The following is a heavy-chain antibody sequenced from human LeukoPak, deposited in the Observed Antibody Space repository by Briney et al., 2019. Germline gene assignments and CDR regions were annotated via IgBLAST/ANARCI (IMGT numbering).Heavy chain of an antibody. J-gene: IGHJ4*02. Sequence: EGSLRLSCAASGFTFSSYGMHWVRQAPGKGLEWVAIIKQDGNEIYYVDSVKGRFTISRDNAKNSLYLQMNSLRAEDTAVYYCARDCSSTNCYGKYWGQGNLVTVSS. D-gene: IGHD2-2*01. CDR3: ARDCSSTNCYGKY. CDR2: IKQDGNEI. CDR1: GFTFSSYG. V-gene: IGHV3-7*01.